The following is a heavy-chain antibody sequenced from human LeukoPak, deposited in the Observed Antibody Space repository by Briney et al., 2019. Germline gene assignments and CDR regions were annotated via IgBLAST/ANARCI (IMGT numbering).Heavy chain of an antibody. D-gene: IGHD3-10*01. Sequence: SETLSLTCAVSGGSFSRPFWSWIRQTPGKGQEWIGEINHSGSTNYNSSLKSRVTISVDTSKNQFSLKLSSVTAADTAVYYCARGYYGSGSHCCHMDVWGKGTTITVS. CDR1: GGSFSRPF. J-gene: IGHJ6*03. V-gene: IGHV4-34*01. CDR2: INHSGST. CDR3: ARGYYGSGSHCCHMDV.